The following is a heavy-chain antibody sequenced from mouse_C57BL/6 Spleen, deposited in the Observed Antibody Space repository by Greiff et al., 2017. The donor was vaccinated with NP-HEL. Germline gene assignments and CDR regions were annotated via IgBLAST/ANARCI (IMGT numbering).Heavy chain of an antibody. CDR1: GFTFSNYW. CDR3: TDSSGFDY. CDR2: IRLKSDNYAT. V-gene: IGHV6-3*01. Sequence: EVKLMESGGGLVQPGGSMKLSCVASGFTFSNYWMNWVRQSPEKGLEWVAQIRLKSDNYATHYAESVKGRFTISRDDSKRSVYLQMNNLRAEDTGIYYCTDSSGFDYWGQGTTLTVSS. D-gene: IGHD3-2*02. J-gene: IGHJ2*01.